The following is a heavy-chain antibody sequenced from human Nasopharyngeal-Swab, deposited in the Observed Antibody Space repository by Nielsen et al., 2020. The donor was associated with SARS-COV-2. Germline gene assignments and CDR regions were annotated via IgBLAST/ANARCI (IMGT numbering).Heavy chain of an antibody. CDR3: ARKDVFAYGVDAFDI. CDR2: VTGSGYGT. CDR1: GFTFSSYA. V-gene: IGHV3-23*01. Sequence: GESLKISCAASGFTFSSYAMTWVRQAPGKGLEWVSVVTGSGYGTDYADSVKGRFTISRANAKNTLYLQMNSLRAEDTAVYYCARKDVFAYGVDAFDIWGQGTMVTVSS. D-gene: IGHD3-10*01. J-gene: IGHJ3*02.